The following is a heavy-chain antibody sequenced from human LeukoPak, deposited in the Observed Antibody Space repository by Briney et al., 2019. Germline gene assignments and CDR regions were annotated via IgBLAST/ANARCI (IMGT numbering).Heavy chain of an antibody. D-gene: IGHD6-19*01. CDR1: GYSISSGYY. J-gene: IGHJ5*02. V-gene: IGHV4-38-2*01. Sequence: SETLSLTCAVSGYSISSGYYSSWIRQPPWKGLAWIGNIYHSGSTYYNPSLKSRVTISVDTSKNQFSLKLSSVTAADTAVYYCARRAYSSAPVQNWFDPWGQGTLVTVSS. CDR3: ARRAYSSAPVQNWFDP. CDR2: IYHSGST.